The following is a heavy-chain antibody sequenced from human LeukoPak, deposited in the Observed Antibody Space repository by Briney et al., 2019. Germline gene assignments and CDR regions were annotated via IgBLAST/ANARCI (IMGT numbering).Heavy chain of an antibody. D-gene: IGHD1/OR15-1a*01. V-gene: IGHV3-30*02. Sequence: GGSLRLSCAASGFTFSSYGMHWVRQAPGKGLEWVAFIRYDGSNKYYADSVKGRYTISRDNSKNTLYLQMNSLRAEDTAVYYRARTSYDAFDIGGQGTMVTVSS. CDR3: ARTSYDAFDI. J-gene: IGHJ3*02. CDR2: IRYDGSNK. CDR1: GFTFSSYG.